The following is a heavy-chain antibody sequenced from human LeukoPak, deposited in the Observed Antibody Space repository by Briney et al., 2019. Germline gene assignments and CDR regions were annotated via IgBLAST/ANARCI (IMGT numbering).Heavy chain of an antibody. D-gene: IGHD5-24*01. V-gene: IGHV3-23*01. J-gene: IGHJ4*02. CDR3: AKDREMTTTYFDY. CDR1: GVTLSTYA. CDR2: ISSSGSGDNT. Sequence: PGGSLRLSCAASGVTLSTYAMSWARQAPGKGLEWVSGISSSGSGDNTYYADSVKGRFTISRDNSKNTLYLQMNSLRAEDTAVYYCAKDREMTTTYFDYWGQGTLVTVSS.